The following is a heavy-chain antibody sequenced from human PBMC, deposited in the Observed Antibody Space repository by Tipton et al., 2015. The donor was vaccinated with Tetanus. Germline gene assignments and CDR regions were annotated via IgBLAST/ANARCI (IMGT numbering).Heavy chain of an antibody. CDR3: ARVIGIDYGLDV. V-gene: IGHV3-66*01. D-gene: IGHD3-22*01. CDR2: VYSDGTT. J-gene: IGHJ6*02. CDR1: GFSVSSRS. Sequence: SLRLSCVASGFSVSSRSMSWVRQAPGKGLEWVAVVYSDGTTHYADSMKGRFTISRDSSRNTLFLQMSSLRVDDTGVYFCARVIGIDYGLDVWGQGTTVAVSS.